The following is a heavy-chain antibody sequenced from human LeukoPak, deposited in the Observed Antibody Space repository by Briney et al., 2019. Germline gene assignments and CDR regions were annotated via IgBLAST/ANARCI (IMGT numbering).Heavy chain of an antibody. J-gene: IGHJ4*02. Sequence: SGGSLRLSCAASGFTFSSYGMHWVRQAPGKGLEWVAVISYEGRTMYYGDSVKGRFTISRDNSRNTLFLQMNSLSPDDTAVYYCAKEGTAQISTWYDNWGQGTLVTVSS. V-gene: IGHV3-30*18. CDR2: ISYEGRTM. CDR3: AKEGTAQISTWYDN. D-gene: IGHD2-2*01. CDR1: GFTFSSYG.